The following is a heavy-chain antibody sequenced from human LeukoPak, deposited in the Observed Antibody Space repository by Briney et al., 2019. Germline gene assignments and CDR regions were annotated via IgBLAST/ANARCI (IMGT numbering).Heavy chain of an antibody. J-gene: IGHJ4*02. CDR3: ARVYSGYGVFDY. Sequence: SETLSLTCTVSGGSISSYYWSWIRQPPGKGLEWIGYIYYSGSTNYNPSLKSRVTISVDTSKNQVSLKLSSVTAADTAVYYCARVYSGYGVFDYWGQGTLVIVSS. CDR1: GGSISSYY. V-gene: IGHV4-59*01. D-gene: IGHD5-12*01. CDR2: IYYSGST.